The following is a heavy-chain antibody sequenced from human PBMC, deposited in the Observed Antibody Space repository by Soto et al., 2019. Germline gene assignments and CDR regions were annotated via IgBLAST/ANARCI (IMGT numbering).Heavy chain of an antibody. CDR1: GGSISSNY. J-gene: IGHJ4*02. Sequence: PSETLSLTCTVSGGSISSNYWSWIRQTPGKGLEWIGYIYDTGSTNYNPSLKSRVSFSVDTSKNQFSLKLSSVTAADTAVYYCARYYCSSDTCYYFDYWGQGTLVTVPS. V-gene: IGHV4-59*01. CDR2: IYDTGST. D-gene: IGHD2-2*01. CDR3: ARYYCSSDTCYYFDY.